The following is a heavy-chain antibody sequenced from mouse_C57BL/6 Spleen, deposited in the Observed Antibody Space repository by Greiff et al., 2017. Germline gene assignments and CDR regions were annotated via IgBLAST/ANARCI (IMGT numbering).Heavy chain of an antibody. J-gene: IGHJ2*01. Sequence: LVESGAELVKPGASVKMSCKASGYTFTTYPIEWMKQNHGKSLEWIGNFHPYNDDTKYNEKFKGKATLTVEKSSSTVYLELSRLTSDDSAVYYCAITTVEGYYFDYWGQGTTLTVSS. CDR3: AITTVEGYYFDY. CDR1: GYTFTTYP. V-gene: IGHV1-47*01. D-gene: IGHD1-1*01. CDR2: FHPYNDDT.